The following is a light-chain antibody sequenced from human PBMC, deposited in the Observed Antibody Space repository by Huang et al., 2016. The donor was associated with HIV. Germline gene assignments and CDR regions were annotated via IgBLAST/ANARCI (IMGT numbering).Light chain of an antibody. CDR2: KLS. Sequence: DVVMTQSPLSLPVTLGQPASISCSSSQSLVHSDGNTYLSWFQQRPGQSPRLLIYKLSNRDSGVPDRFSGSGSCTDFTLKITSVEAEDVGVYYCMQGTHWPLTFGGGTKVEIK. CDR1: QSLVHSDGNTY. J-gene: IGKJ4*01. V-gene: IGKV2-30*02. CDR3: MQGTHWPLT.